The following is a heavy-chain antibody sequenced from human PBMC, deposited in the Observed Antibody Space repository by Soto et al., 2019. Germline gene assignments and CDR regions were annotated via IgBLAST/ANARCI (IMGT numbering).Heavy chain of an antibody. Sequence: GGSLRLSCAASGFTVSSNYMSWVRQAPGKGLEWVSVIYSGGSTYYADSVKGRFTISRDNSKNTLYLQMNSLRAEDTAVYYCARDRRHSCEPTYYYYRMDVWGQGSTFTVSS. V-gene: IGHV3-53*01. CDR3: ARDRRHSCEPTYYYYRMDV. CDR2: IYSGGST. CDR1: GFTVSSNY. J-gene: IGHJ6*02. D-gene: IGHD1-26*01.